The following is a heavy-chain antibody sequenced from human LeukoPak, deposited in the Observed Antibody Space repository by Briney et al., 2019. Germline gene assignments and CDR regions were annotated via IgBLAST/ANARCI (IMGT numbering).Heavy chain of an antibody. CDR3: VRIAADHPKNYFHYGMDV. CDR2: IHYTGIT. V-gene: IGHV4-39*01. Sequence: SETLSLTCTVSGVSISSSSDYWGWVRQPPGRGLEWIGRIHYTGITYYNPTLESRLTISVDTSKNQFSPKLSSVTAADTAVFYCVRIAADHPKNYFHYGMDVWGQGTTVTVSS. CDR1: GVSISSSSDY. J-gene: IGHJ6*02. D-gene: IGHD6-25*01.